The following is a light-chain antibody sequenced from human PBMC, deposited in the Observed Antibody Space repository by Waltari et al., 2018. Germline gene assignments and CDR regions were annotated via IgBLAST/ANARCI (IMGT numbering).Light chain of an antibody. CDR2: KDN. V-gene: IGLV3-27*01. CDR3: YSAADNAVGV. Sequence: WVQQKPGHAPVLVIYKDNERPAGIPERLSGSSSGTTVTWTISGAHVDDEADYYCYSAADNAVGVFGGGTKLTV. J-gene: IGLJ3*02.